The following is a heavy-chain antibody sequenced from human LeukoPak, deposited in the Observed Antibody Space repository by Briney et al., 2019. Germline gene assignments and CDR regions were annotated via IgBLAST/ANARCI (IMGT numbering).Heavy chain of an antibody. D-gene: IGHD6-13*01. V-gene: IGHV4-59*01. Sequence: KPSETLSLTCTVSDGSISSYYWSWIRQPPGKGLEWIGYIYYGGSTNYNPSLKSRVTISVDTSKNQFSLKLSSVTAADTAAYYCARIHSYSSSWSPYYFDYWGQGTLVTVSS. CDR2: IYYGGST. J-gene: IGHJ4*02. CDR1: DGSISSYY. CDR3: ARIHSYSSSWSPYYFDY.